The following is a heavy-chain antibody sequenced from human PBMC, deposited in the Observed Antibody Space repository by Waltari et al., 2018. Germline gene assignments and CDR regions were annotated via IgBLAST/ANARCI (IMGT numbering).Heavy chain of an antibody. V-gene: IGHV1-2*06. Sequence: QVQLVQSGAEVKKPGASVKVSCKASGYTFTGYYMHWVRQAPGQGLEWMGRINPNSGGTNYAQKFQGRVTMTRETSISTAYMELSRLRSDDTAVYYCASTTDIAAAGNYYYYYMDVWGKGTTVTVSS. CDR1: GYTFTGYY. CDR3: ASTTDIAAAGNYYYYYMDV. D-gene: IGHD6-13*01. CDR2: INPNSGGT. J-gene: IGHJ6*03.